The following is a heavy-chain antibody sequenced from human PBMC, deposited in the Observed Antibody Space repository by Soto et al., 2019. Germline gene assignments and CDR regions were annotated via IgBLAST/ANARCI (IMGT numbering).Heavy chain of an antibody. CDR1: GFTFSSYS. V-gene: IGHV3-21*01. D-gene: IGHD2-2*01. J-gene: IGHJ4*02. Sequence: GGSLRLSCAASGFTFSSYSMNWVRQAPGKGLEWVSSISSSSSYIYYADSVKGRFTISRDNAKNSLYLQMNSLRAEDTAVYYCARVNPGVVVVPAAMGSFDYWGQGTLVTVSS. CDR2: ISSSSSYI. CDR3: ARVNPGVVVVPAAMGSFDY.